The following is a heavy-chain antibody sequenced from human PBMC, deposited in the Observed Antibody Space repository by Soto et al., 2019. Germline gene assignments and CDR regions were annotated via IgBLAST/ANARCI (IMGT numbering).Heavy chain of an antibody. CDR3: ARDSSSFLFFDYYGMVV. Sequence: ASVKVSCKASGCTFTSYGISWVRQAPGQGLEWMGWISAYNGNTNYAQKLQGRVTMTTDTSTSTAYMELRSLRSDDTAVYYCARDSSSFLFFDYYGMVVWCPGTTVSV. D-gene: IGHD6-6*01. CDR1: GCTFTSYG. J-gene: IGHJ6*02. V-gene: IGHV1-18*01. CDR2: ISAYNGNT.